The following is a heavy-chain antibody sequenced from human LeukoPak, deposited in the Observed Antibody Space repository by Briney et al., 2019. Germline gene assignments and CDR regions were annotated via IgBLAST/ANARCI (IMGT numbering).Heavy chain of an antibody. Sequence: ETLSLTWTVSGGSISSYYWSWIRQPPGKGLEWIGYIYYSGSTNYNPSLKSRVTISVDTSKNQFSLKLSSVTAADTAVYYCARAWGYSSSWYPYYYYMDVWGKGTTVTISS. CDR2: IYYSGST. J-gene: IGHJ6*03. CDR3: ARAWGYSSSWYPYYYYMDV. D-gene: IGHD6-13*01. CDR1: GGSISSYY. V-gene: IGHV4-59*01.